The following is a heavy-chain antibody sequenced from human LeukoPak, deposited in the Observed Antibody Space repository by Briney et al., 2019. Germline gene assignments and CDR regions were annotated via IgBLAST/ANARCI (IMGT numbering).Heavy chain of an antibody. V-gene: IGHV3-69-1*01. CDR2: IRDSGIT. CDR3: AANFDF. Sequence: GGSLRLSCAASGFTFNTYPMNWVRQAPGKGLEWISHIRDSGITDYADSVKGRFTISRDNPKNTVYLEMNSLRAEDTAVYYCAANFDFWGQGTLVTVSS. J-gene: IGHJ4*02. CDR1: GFTFNTYP.